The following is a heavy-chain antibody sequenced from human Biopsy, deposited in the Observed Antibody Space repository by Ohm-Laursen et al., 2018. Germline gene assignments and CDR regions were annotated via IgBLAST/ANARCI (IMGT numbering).Heavy chain of an antibody. CDR2: IYSSGST. CDR3: AREPRIAAVAYFDP. Sequence: GTLSLTCTVSGGSISNYYWSWIRQPAGKGLEWIGRIYSSGSTNYNPSLKSRVTMSVDTSKNQFSLILSSMTAADTAVYYCAREPRIAAVAYFDPWGHGTLVTVSS. J-gene: IGHJ5*02. D-gene: IGHD6-13*01. V-gene: IGHV4-4*07. CDR1: GGSISNYY.